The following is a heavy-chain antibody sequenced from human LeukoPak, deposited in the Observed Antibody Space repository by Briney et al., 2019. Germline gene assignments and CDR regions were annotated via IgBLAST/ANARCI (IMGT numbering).Heavy chain of an antibody. CDR2: LIPIFGTA. CDR1: GGTFSSYA. CDR3: ARVGGAQYYYYYYMDV. D-gene: IGHD1-26*01. Sequence: SVKVSCKASGGTFSSYAISWVRQAPGQGLEWMGGLIPIFGTANYAQKFQGRVTITADESTSTAYMELSSLRSEDTAVYYCARVGGAQYYYYYYMDVWGKGTTVTVSS. V-gene: IGHV1-69*13. J-gene: IGHJ6*03.